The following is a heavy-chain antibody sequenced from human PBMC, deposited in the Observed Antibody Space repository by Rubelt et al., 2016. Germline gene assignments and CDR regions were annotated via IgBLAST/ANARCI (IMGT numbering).Heavy chain of an antibody. J-gene: IGHJ6*02. CDR3: ARASSSWLPLYYYYGMDV. CDR1: GFTFSSYG. Sequence: QVQLVESGGGVVQPGRSLRLSCAASGFTFSSYGMHWVRQAPGKGLEWVAVIWYDGSNKYYADSVKGRFTISRDNSKNTLYLQMNSLRAEDTAVYYCARASSSWLPLYYYYGMDVWGQGTTVTVSS. D-gene: IGHD6-13*01. CDR2: IWYDGSNK. V-gene: IGHV3-33*01.